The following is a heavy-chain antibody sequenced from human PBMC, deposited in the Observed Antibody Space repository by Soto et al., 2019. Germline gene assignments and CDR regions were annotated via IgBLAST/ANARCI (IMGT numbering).Heavy chain of an antibody. CDR2: IYYSGST. CDR3: ARAPWVTTTSYYYYGMDV. Sequence: PSETLSLTCTVSGGSISSGGYYWSWIRQHPGKGLEWIGYIYYSGSTYYNPSLKSRVTISVDTSKNQFSLKLSSVTAADTAVYYCARAPWVTTTSYYYYGMDVWGQGTTVTVSS. V-gene: IGHV4-31*03. J-gene: IGHJ6*02. CDR1: GGSISSGGYY. D-gene: IGHD4-17*01.